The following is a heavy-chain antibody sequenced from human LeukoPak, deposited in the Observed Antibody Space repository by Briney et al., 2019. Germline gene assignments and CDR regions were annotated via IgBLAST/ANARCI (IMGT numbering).Heavy chain of an antibody. D-gene: IGHD3-3*01. V-gene: IGHV1-2*06. CDR1: GYTFTGYY. J-gene: IGHJ6*03. CDR3: ARDGTTYYDFWSGTSGYYYYYMDV. CDR2: INPNSGGT. Sequence: ASVKVSCKASGYTFTGYYMHRVRQAPGQGLEWMGRINPNSGGTNYAQKFQGRVTMTRDTSISTAYMELSRLRSDDTAVYYCARDGTTYYDFWSGTSGYYYYYMDVWGKGTTVTVSS.